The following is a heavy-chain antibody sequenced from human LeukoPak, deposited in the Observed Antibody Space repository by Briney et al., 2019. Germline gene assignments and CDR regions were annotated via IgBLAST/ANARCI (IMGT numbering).Heavy chain of an antibody. D-gene: IGHD3-9*01. CDR1: GGSISSSSYF. V-gene: IGHV4-39*07. Sequence: SETLSLTCTVSGGSISSSSYFCGWIRQPPGKGLEWIGYIYHSGSTYYNPSLKSRVTISVDRSKNQFSLKLSSVTAADTAVYYCARDHYDILTGYYDGMDVWGQGTTVTVSS. CDR3: ARDHYDILTGYYDGMDV. J-gene: IGHJ6*02. CDR2: IYHSGST.